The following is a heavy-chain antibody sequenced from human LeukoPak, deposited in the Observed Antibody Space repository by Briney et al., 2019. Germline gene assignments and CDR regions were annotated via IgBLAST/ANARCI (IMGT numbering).Heavy chain of an antibody. D-gene: IGHD2-15*01. CDR2: ISSSSSYI. Sequence: PGGSLRLSCAAPGFTFSSYSMNWVRQTPGKGLEWVSSISSSSSYIYYADSVKGRFTISRDNAKNSLYLQMNSLRAEDTAVYYCARDAPVVAATYYYYYYGMDVWGQGTTVTVSS. CDR3: ARDAPVVAATYYYYYYGMDV. V-gene: IGHV3-21*01. J-gene: IGHJ6*02. CDR1: GFTFSSYS.